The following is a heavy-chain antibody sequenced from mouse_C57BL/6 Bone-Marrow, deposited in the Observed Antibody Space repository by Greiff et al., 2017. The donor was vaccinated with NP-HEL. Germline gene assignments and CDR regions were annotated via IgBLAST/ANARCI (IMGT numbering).Heavy chain of an antibody. Sequence: VQLKESGGGLVKPGGSLKLSCAASGFTFSSYAMSWVRQTPEKRLEWVATISDGGSYTYYPDNVKGRFTISRDNAKNNLYLQMSHLKSEDTAMYYCARGFRGAMDYWGQGTSVTVSS. CDR3: ARGFRGAMDY. J-gene: IGHJ4*01. CDR1: GFTFSSYA. CDR2: ISDGGSYT. V-gene: IGHV5-4*01.